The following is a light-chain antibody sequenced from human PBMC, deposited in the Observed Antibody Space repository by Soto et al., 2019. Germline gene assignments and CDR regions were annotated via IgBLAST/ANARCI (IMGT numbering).Light chain of an antibody. CDR3: QHYGSSPGLT. Sequence: EIVMTQYPATLSVSPGERATLSCWASQSVSSRFLAWYQQKPGQAPRLLIYGTSSRATGIPDRFSGSGSGTDFTLTISGLEPEDFAVYYCQHYGSSPGLTFGGGTKV. J-gene: IGKJ4*01. CDR2: GTS. V-gene: IGKV3-20*01. CDR1: QSVSSRF.